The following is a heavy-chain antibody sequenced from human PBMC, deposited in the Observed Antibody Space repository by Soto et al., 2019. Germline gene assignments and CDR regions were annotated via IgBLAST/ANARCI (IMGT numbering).Heavy chain of an antibody. V-gene: IGHV4-34*01. CDR2: INHSGST. CDR3: ARDCIAVED. Sequence: QGQLQQWGAGLLKPSETLSLTCAVYGGSFSGYYWSWIRKPPGKGLEWIGEINHSGSTNYNPSLKSRVTISVDTSKNQFSLKLSSVTAADTAVYYCARDCIAVEDWGQGTLVTVSS. J-gene: IGHJ4*02. D-gene: IGHD6-19*01. CDR1: GGSFSGYY.